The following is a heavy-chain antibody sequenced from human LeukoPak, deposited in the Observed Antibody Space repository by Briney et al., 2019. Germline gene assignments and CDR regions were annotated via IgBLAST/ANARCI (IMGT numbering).Heavy chain of an antibody. CDR3: ARVRLSVWDIDC. CDR2: INHSGST. D-gene: IGHD1-26*01. CDR1: GGSFSGYY. Sequence: KPSETLSLTCAVYGGSFSGYYWSWIRQPPGKGLEWIGEINHSGSTNYNPSLKSRVTISVDTSKNQFSLKLSSVTAADTAVYYCARVRLSVWDIDCWGQGTLVTVSS. V-gene: IGHV4-34*01. J-gene: IGHJ4*02.